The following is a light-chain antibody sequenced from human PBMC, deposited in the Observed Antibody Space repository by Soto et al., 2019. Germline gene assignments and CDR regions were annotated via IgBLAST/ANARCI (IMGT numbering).Light chain of an antibody. V-gene: IGKV3-15*01. J-gene: IGKJ5*01. CDR3: QQYNNWPFIT. Sequence: MITSPSSLSASVGDSATITCRASQYIINLAWYQEKPGQSPRLLNYGASSRATCIPVRFNGSGSGTEFTLTISSVQSEDFAVYYCQQYNNWPFITYGQGARLEIK. CDR1: QYIIN. CDR2: GAS.